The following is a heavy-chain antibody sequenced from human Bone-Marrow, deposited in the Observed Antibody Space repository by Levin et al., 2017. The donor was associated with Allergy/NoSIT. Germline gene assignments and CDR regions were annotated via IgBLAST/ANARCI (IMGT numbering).Heavy chain of an antibody. V-gene: IGHV3-23*01. D-gene: IGHD6-19*01. Sequence: QAGESLKISCAASGFSFNHYAMNWVRQAPGKGLEWVSAISGSGDTTYYADSVRGRFTVSRDSSKNTLYLQMNSLRVDDTAVYYCAKVLEYAVAAPQYFGDWGQGTLVTVSS. CDR3: AKVLEYAVAAPQYFGD. CDR1: GFSFNHYA. CDR2: ISGSGDTT. J-gene: IGHJ4*02.